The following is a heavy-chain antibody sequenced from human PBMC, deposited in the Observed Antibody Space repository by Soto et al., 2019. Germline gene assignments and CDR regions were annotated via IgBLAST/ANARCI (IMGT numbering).Heavy chain of an antibody. V-gene: IGHV3-7*05. CDR3: ASFTYYYDSSDY. CDR1: GFTFSSYW. J-gene: IGHJ4*02. CDR2: IKQDGSEK. Sequence: GGSLRLSCAASGFTFSSYWMSWVRQAPGKGLEWVANIKQDGSEKYYVDSVKSRFTISRDNAKNSLYLQMNSLRAEDTAVYYCASFTYYYDSSDYWGQGTLVTVSS. D-gene: IGHD3-22*01.